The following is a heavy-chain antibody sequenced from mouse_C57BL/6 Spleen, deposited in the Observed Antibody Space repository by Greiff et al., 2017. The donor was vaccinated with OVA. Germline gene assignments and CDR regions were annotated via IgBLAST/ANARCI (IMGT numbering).Heavy chain of an antibody. CDR2: ISYDGSN. V-gene: IGHV3-6*01. D-gene: IGHD1-1*01. CDR3: ARGDTTVVAKGVLFDY. CDR1: GYSITSGYY. Sequence: EVQLQESGPGLVKPSQSLSLTCSVTGYSITSGYYWNWIRQFPGNKLEWMGYISYDGSNNYNPSLKNRISITRDTSKNQFFLKLNSVTTEDTATYYCARGDTTVVAKGVLFDYWGQGTTLTVSS. J-gene: IGHJ2*01.